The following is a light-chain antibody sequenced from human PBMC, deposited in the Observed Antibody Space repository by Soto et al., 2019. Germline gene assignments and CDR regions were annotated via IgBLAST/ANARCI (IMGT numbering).Light chain of an antibody. Sequence: QSALTQPASVSGSPGQSITISCTGTSSDVGSYNHVSWYQQYPGKVPKLMIYEDSKRPSGVSNRFSGSKSGNTASLTISGLQAEDEADYYCCSYAGSSTVVFGGGTKLTVL. J-gene: IGLJ2*01. V-gene: IGLV2-23*01. CDR1: SSDVGSYNH. CDR2: EDS. CDR3: CSYAGSSTVV.